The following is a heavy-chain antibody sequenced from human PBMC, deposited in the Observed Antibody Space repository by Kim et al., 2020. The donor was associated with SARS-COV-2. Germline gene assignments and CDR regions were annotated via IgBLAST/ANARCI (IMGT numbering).Heavy chain of an antibody. V-gene: IGHV4-59*01. CDR1: GGSISSYY. Sequence: SETLSLTCTVSGGSISSYYWSWIRQPPGKGLEWIGYIYYSGSTNYNPSLKSRVTISVDTSKNQFSLKLSSVTAADTAVYYCARAERDDFWSGYYSDYYYGVDVGGQGTRVTLS. J-gene: IGHJ6*02. CDR3: ARAERDDFWSGYYSDYYYGVDV. D-gene: IGHD3-3*01. CDR2: IYYSGST.